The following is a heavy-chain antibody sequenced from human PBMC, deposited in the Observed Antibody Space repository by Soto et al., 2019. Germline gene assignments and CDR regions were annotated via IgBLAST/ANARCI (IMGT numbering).Heavy chain of an antibody. CDR2: ISSSISTI. D-gene: IGHD3-10*01. CDR3: ARDARGWFGEVLFDY. CDR1: GFTFSDYT. J-gene: IGHJ4*02. V-gene: IGHV3-21*01. Sequence: EVQLVESGGGLVKPGGSLRLSCAASGFTFSDYTMNWVRQAPGKGLEWVSSISSSISTIYYADSVRGRFTISRDNAKNSLDLQMNSLRADDTAVYYCARDARGWFGEVLFDYWGQGTLVTVSS.